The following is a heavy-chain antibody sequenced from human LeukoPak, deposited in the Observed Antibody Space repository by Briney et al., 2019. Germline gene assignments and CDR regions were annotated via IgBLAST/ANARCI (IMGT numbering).Heavy chain of an antibody. CDR1: GGSISNYY. Sequence: SETLSLTCTVSGGSISNYYWIWIRQPPGRGLEWIGYIYYSGGTNYNPSLKSRVTISVDTSKNQFSLKLSSVTAADTAVYYCARQGGSFAFDIWGQGTMVTVSS. CDR2: IYYSGGT. J-gene: IGHJ3*02. V-gene: IGHV4-59*01. CDR3: ARQGGSFAFDI. D-gene: IGHD1-26*01.